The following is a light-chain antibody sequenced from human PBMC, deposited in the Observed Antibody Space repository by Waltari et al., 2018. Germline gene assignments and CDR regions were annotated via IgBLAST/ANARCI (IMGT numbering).Light chain of an antibody. Sequence: QQPEKVPRYLMKNKSDGSHSKGDEIPDRFSGSSSGAERYLTISSGQSEDEADYYCQTGGHGTWVFGGGTKLTVL. CDR3: QTGGHGTWV. CDR2: NKSDGSH. V-gene: IGLV4-69*01. J-gene: IGLJ3*02.